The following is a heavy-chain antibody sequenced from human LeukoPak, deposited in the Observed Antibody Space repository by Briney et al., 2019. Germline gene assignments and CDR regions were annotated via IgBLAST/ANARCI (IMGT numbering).Heavy chain of an antibody. D-gene: IGHD3-3*01. CDR2: INHSGST. V-gene: IGHV4-34*01. Sequence: SETLSLTCAVYGGSFSGYYWSWIRQPPEKGLEWIGEINHSGSTNYNPSLKSRVTISVDTSKNQFSLRLSSVTAADSAVYYCARAAGSIFGVVVAAADYWYFDLWGRGTLVTVSS. CDR3: ARAAGSIFGVVVAAADYWYFDL. CDR1: GGSFSGYY. J-gene: IGHJ2*01.